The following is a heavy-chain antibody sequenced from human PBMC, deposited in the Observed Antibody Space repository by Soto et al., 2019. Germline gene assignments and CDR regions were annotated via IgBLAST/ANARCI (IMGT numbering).Heavy chain of an antibody. D-gene: IGHD3-22*01. CDR2: IYHSGHT. V-gene: IGHV4-30-4*01. CDR1: GDSITSVDNY. CDR3: ASQDYDKSVYYFDY. J-gene: IGHJ4*02. Sequence: PSETLSLTCTVSGDSITSVDNYWSWIRQPPGKGLEWIGYIYHSGHTYYNPSLKSRLSISVDTSKNHFSLRLTSMTAADTAIYYCASQDYDKSVYYFDYWGRGTLVTVSS.